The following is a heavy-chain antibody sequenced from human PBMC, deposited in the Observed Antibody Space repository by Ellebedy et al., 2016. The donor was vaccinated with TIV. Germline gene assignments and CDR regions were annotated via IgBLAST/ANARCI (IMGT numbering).Heavy chain of an antibody. CDR1: EFTFRSSW. CDR3: AREGTYYYDSSGSTYSFDY. Sequence: GESLKISCEASEFTFRSSWMSWVRQVPGKGLAWVANINPDGSEKNYVDSLEGRFTISRDNAKNSLYLQADNLRADDTAVYYCAREGTYYYDSSGSTYSFDYWGQGSLVTVSS. J-gene: IGHJ4*02. CDR2: INPDGSEK. V-gene: IGHV3-7*01. D-gene: IGHD3-22*01.